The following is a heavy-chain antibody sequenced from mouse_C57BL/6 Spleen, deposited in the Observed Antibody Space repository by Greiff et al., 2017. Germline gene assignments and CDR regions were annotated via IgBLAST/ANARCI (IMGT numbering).Heavy chain of an antibody. CDR3: AKKVYGYDWYFDV. Sequence: EVQGVESGGGLVKPGGSLKLSCAASGFTFSDYGMHWVRQAPEKGLEWVAYISSGSSTIYYADTVQGRFTISRDNAKNTLFLQMTSLRSEDTAMYYCAKKVYGYDWYFDVWGTGTTVTVSS. V-gene: IGHV5-17*01. D-gene: IGHD2-2*01. J-gene: IGHJ1*03. CDR2: ISSGSSTI. CDR1: GFTFSDYG.